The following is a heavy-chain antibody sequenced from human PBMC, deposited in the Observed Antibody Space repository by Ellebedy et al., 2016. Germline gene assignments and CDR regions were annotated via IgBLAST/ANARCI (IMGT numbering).Heavy chain of an antibody. V-gene: IGHV4-59*08. D-gene: IGHD1-1*01. J-gene: IGHJ4*02. CDR3: ATYTMGRLNY. Sequence: SETLSLTCAVSGASISSYYWTWIRQPPGKGLEWIAYFYYSGNTNYSPSLKSRVAISVDTSKNQFSLKLSSVTAADTAVYYCATYTMGRLNYWGQGTPVTVSS. CDR2: FYYSGNT. CDR1: GASISSYY.